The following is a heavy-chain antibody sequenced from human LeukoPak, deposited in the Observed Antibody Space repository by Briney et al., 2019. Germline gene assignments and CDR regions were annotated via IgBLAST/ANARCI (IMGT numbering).Heavy chain of an antibody. Sequence: NPGGSLRLSCAASGFSFSDYYMSWIRQAPGKGLEWVSYISSGGSATYYADSVKGRFIISRDNAKNSLYLQMNSLRAEDTAVYYCVTYSGTTSWGQGTLVTVSS. CDR1: GFSFSDYY. CDR3: VTYSGTTS. D-gene: IGHD1-26*01. J-gene: IGHJ4*02. CDR2: ISSGGSAT. V-gene: IGHV3-11*01.